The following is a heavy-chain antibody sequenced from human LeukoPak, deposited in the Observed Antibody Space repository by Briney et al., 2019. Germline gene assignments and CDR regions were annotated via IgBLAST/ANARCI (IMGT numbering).Heavy chain of an antibody. CDR2: MNPNSGNT. V-gene: IGHV1-8*01. CDR3: ARGVPFNPYYYYGMDV. CDR1: GYTFTSYD. J-gene: IGHJ6*02. D-gene: IGHD2-2*01. Sequence: ASVKVSCKASGYTFTSYDINWVRQATGQGLEWMGWMNPNSGNTGYAQKFQGRVTMTRNTSISTAYMELSSLRSEDTAVYYCARGVPFNPYYYYGMDVWGQGTTVTVSS.